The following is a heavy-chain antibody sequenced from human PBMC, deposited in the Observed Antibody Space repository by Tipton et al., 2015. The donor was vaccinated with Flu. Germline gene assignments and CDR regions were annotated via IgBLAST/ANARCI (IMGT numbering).Heavy chain of an antibody. D-gene: IGHD3-3*01. CDR1: RGTFSSYV. J-gene: IGHJ4*02. Sequence: QLVQSGAEVKKPGSSVKVSCKASRGTFSSYVISWVRQAPGQGLEWMGGIIPIFGTANFAQKFQGRVTITADESTNTAYMELSSLRSEDTAVYYCARPTPALPATIFGLVIPLFDYWGQGSLVTVSS. CDR3: ARPTPALPATIFGLVIPLFDY. CDR2: IIPIFGTA. V-gene: IGHV1-69*01.